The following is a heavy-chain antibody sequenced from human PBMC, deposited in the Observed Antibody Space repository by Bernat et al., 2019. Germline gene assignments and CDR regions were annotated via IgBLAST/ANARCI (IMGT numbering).Heavy chain of an antibody. J-gene: IGHJ6*02. D-gene: IGHD6-25*01. CDR2: VSYDGRNK. CDR3: VRDGAALYYYHGMDV. CDR1: GFTFSDYS. Sequence: VQLVESGGGVVQPGRSLRLSCVASGFTFSDYSLHWVRQAPGKGLEWVAVVSYDGRNKYYADSVQARFIISRDDSENTLYLQMDSLKSDDTAVYYCVRDGAALYYYHGMDVWGRGTTVTVSS. V-gene: IGHV3-30*04.